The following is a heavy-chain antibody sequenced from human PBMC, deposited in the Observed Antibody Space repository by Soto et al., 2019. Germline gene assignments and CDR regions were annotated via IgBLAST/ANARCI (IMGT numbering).Heavy chain of an antibody. V-gene: IGHV3-23*01. CDR1: GFIFTDYA. J-gene: IGHJ4*02. D-gene: IGHD5-18*01. CDR2: IRFSGHNT. Sequence: PGGSLRLSCVASGFIFTDYAMSWVRQGPGKGLEWVAGIRFSGHNTNYADSVKGRFTTSRDSSKNTLYLQMDSLTAEDTAVYYCARGGYINGLYYFDYWGQGTLVTVSS. CDR3: ARGGYINGLYYFDY.